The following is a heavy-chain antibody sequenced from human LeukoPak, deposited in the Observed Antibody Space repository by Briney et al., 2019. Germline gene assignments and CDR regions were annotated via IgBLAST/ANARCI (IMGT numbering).Heavy chain of an antibody. CDR3: AKEVYSSSWYLSWFDP. J-gene: IGHJ5*02. D-gene: IGHD6-13*01. V-gene: IGHV3-23*01. Sequence: QAGGSLRLSCAASGFTFSSYAMSWVRQAPGKGLEWVSAISGSGGSTYYADSVKGRFTISRDNSKNTLYLQMNSLRAEDTAVYYCAKEVYSSSWYLSWFDPWGQGTLVTVSS. CDR2: ISGSGGST. CDR1: GFTFSSYA.